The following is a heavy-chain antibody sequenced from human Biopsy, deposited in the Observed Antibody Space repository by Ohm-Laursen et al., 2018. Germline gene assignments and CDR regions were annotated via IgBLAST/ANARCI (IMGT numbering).Heavy chain of an antibody. D-gene: IGHD1-26*01. V-gene: IGHV4-59*08. CDR3: ARHAPSYSGSYWRYFDL. J-gene: IGHJ2*01. CDR2: IYYTGST. Sequence: SDTLSLTCTVSGGSISSYYWSWIRQPPGKGLEWIGYIYYTGSTNYNPSLKSRVTISVDTSMNPPSLRLTSVTAADTAVYYCARHAPSYSGSYWRYFDLWGRGTLVTVSS. CDR1: GGSISSYY.